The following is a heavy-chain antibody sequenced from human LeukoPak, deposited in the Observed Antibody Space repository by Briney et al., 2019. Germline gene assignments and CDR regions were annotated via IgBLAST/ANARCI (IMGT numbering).Heavy chain of an antibody. CDR3: ARASGPFDY. J-gene: IGHJ4*02. CDR2: IWNDGSNK. D-gene: IGHD3-10*01. Sequence: PGGSLRLSCAASGFTFSTYGMHWDRQAPGKGLEWVAVIWNDGSNKYYADSVKGRFTISRDTSKNTLYLQMNSLRAEDTAVYSCARASGPFDYWGQGTLVTVSS. V-gene: IGHV3-33*01. CDR1: GFTFSTYG.